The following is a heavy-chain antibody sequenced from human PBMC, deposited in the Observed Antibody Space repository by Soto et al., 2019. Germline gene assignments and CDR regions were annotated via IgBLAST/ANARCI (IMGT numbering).Heavy chain of an antibody. CDR3: AKDLGRGYSYGPRFDY. V-gene: IGHV3-23*01. CDR1: GFTFSSYA. CDR2: ISGSGGST. J-gene: IGHJ4*02. Sequence: PGGSHRLSCAASGFTFSSYAMSCVRQATGKGLEWVSAISGSGGSTYYADSVKGRFTISRDNSKNTLYLQMNSLRAEDTAVYYCAKDLGRGYSYGPRFDYWGQGTLVTVSS. D-gene: IGHD5-18*01.